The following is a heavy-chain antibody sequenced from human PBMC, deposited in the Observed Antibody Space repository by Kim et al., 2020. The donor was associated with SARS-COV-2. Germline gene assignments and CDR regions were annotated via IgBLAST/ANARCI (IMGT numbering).Heavy chain of an antibody. V-gene: IGHV4-34*01. J-gene: IGHJ5*02. CDR3: ARGQAVAAQGRWFDP. D-gene: IGHD6-19*01. Sequence: PSLKSRVTISVDTSKNQFSLKLSSVTAADTAVYYCARGQAVAAQGRWFDPWGQGTLVTVSS.